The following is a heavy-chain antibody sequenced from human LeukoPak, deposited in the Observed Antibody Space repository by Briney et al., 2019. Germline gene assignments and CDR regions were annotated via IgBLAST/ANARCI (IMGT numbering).Heavy chain of an antibody. CDR1: GGSISSYY. J-gene: IGHJ5*02. CDR2: IYTSGST. D-gene: IGHD2-2*01. Sequence: SETLSLTCTVSGGSISSYYWSWIRQPPGKGLEWIGYIYTSGSTNYNPSLKSRVTISVDTSKNQFSLKLSSVTAADTAVYYCARASNIVVVPAAISGGGRGPNWFDPWGQGTLVTVSS. CDR3: ARASNIVVVPAAISGGGRGPNWFDP. V-gene: IGHV4-4*09.